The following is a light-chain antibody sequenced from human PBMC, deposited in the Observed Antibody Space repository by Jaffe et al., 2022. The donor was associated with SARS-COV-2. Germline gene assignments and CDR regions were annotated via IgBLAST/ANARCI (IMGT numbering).Light chain of an antibody. J-gene: IGKJ1*01. CDR2: TVS. CDR3: MQGTQWPRT. Sequence: DVVMTQSPLSLPVTLGQPASISCRSSQSLVHSDGNTYLSWFQQRPGQSPRRLIYTVSTRDSGVPDRFSGSGSGTDFTLKISRMEAEDVGVYYCMQGTQWPRTFGQGTKVEIK. V-gene: IGKV2-30*02. CDR1: QSLVHSDGNTY.